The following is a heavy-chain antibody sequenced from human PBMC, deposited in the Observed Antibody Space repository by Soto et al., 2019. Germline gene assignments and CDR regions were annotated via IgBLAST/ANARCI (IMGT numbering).Heavy chain of an antibody. D-gene: IGHD6-19*01. CDR2: ISSSGSTI. CDR3: ARDRSSGWHDAFDI. J-gene: IGHJ3*02. Sequence: GGSLRLSCAASGFTFSDYYMSWIRQAPGKGLEWVSYISSSGSTIYYADSVKGRFTISRDNAKNSLYLQMNSLRAEDTAVYYCARDRSSGWHDAFDIWGQGTMVTVSS. CDR1: GFTFSDYY. V-gene: IGHV3-11*01.